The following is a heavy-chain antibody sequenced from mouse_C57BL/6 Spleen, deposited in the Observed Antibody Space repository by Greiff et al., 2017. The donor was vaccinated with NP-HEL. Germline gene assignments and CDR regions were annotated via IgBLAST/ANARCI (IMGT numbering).Heavy chain of an antibody. J-gene: IGHJ2*01. D-gene: IGHD1-1*01. V-gene: IGHV1-19*01. CDR1: GYTFTDYY. CDR2: INPYNGGT. Sequence: EVQLQQSGPVLVKPGASVKMSCKASGYTFTDYYMNWVKQSHGKSLEWIGVINPYNGGTSYNQKFKGKATLTVDKSSSTAYMELNSLTSEDSAVYSCVKRDYYGSRTYYFDYWGQGTTLTVSS. CDR3: VKRDYYGSRTYYFDY.